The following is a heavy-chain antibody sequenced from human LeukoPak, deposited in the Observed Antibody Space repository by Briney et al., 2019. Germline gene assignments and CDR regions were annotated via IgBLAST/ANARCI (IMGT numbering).Heavy chain of an antibody. J-gene: IGHJ5*02. CDR3: AREITIFGVVTLYNWFDP. Sequence: GGSLRLSCAASGFTYSSHNMHWVRQAPGKGLEWVAVISYDGSNKYYADSVKGRFTISRDNSKNTLYLQMNSLRAEDTAVYYCAREITIFGVVTLYNWFDPWGQGTLVTVSS. CDR1: GFTYSSHN. V-gene: IGHV3-30-3*01. D-gene: IGHD3-3*01. CDR2: ISYDGSNK.